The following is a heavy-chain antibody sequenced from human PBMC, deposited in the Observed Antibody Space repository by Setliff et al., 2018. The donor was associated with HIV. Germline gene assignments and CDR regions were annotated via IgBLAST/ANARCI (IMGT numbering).Heavy chain of an antibody. J-gene: IGHJ4*02. Sequence: KTSETLSLTCVVYGGSFSNYYWSWIRQPPGKGLEWIGEINHSGSTNYNPSLQSRVTISVDASRNQFYLKLSSVTAADTAVYYCARLHYDSRGYYHPYWGQGTLVTVSS. D-gene: IGHD3-22*01. CDR2: INHSGST. CDR1: GGSFSNYY. V-gene: IGHV4-34*01. CDR3: ARLHYDSRGYYHPY.